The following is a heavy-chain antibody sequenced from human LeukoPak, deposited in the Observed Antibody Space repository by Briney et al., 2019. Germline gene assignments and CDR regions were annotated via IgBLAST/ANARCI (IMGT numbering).Heavy chain of an antibody. CDR3: VRMGVSYYYDSSTYYPVAFDV. D-gene: IGHD3-22*01. J-gene: IGHJ3*01. Sequence: SETLSLTCGVSGYSISGGYYWGWIRPPPGKGLEWIATIFHTGSIYHNPSLKSRVILSVDTSKNQFSLILTSVTAADTAVYYCVRMGVSYYYDSSTYYPVAFDVWGQGTMVTVSS. V-gene: IGHV4-38-2*01. CDR1: GYSISGGYY. CDR2: IFHTGSI.